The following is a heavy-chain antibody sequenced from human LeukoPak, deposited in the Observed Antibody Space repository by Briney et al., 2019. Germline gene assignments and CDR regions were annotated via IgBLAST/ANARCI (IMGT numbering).Heavy chain of an antibody. Sequence: SETLSLTCAVYGGSFSGYYWSWIRQPPGKGLEWIGEINHSGSTNYNPSLKSRVTISVDTSKNQFSLKLSSVTAADTAVYYCARERYYYDSSGYYRIAFDYWGQGTLVTVSS. CDR1: GGSFSGYY. D-gene: IGHD3-22*01. J-gene: IGHJ4*02. CDR2: INHSGST. CDR3: ARERYYYDSSGYYRIAFDY. V-gene: IGHV4-34*01.